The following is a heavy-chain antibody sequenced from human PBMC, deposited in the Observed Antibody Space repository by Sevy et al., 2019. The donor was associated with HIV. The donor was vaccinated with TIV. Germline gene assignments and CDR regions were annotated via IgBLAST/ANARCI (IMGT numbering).Heavy chain of an antibody. D-gene: IGHD3-3*01. CDR3: AGRKVGDFWSGSVRGPWAGGPLFDY. CDR2: ISHSGDNT. CDR1: GLSFNNYA. J-gene: IGHJ4*02. V-gene: IGHV3-23*01. Sequence: GGSLRLSCTSSGLSFNNYALTWVRQAPGKGLEWVSTISHSGDNTNYADSVKGRFIISRDNSANTLYLQMNSLGAEDTALYYCAGRKVGDFWSGSVRGPWAGGPLFDYWGQGTLVTVSS.